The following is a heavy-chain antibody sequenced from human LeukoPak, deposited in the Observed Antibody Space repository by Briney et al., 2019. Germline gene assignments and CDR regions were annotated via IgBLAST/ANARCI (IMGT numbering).Heavy chain of an antibody. CDR3: ASGDSGGSCYNQLHY. CDR1: GFTFSSYA. J-gene: IGHJ4*02. Sequence: GGSLRLSCVASGFTFSSYAFTWVRQAPGKGLEWVSAIRCSGGSTYYADSVKGRFTISRDNSKNTLYLQVNSLRADDTAVYYCASGDSGGSCYNQLHYWGRGTLVTVSS. V-gene: IGHV3-23*01. D-gene: IGHD2-15*01. CDR2: IRCSGGST.